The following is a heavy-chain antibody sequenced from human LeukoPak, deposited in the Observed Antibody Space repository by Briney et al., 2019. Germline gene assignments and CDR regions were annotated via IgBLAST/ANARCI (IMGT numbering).Heavy chain of an antibody. CDR2: MNPINGNT. Sequence: ASVKVSCKASGFTFTSYDINWVRQATGRGLEWMGWMNPINGNTGYAQKFQGRVTMTRDTSISTAYMELRSLRSDDTAVYYCVRDGEGVAISVNYWFDPWGQGILVTVSS. CDR3: VRDGEGVAISVNYWFDP. D-gene: IGHD3-10*01. CDR1: GFTFTSYD. V-gene: IGHV1-8*01. J-gene: IGHJ5*02.